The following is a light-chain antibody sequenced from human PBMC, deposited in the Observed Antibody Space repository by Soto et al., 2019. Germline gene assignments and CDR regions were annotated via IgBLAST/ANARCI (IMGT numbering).Light chain of an antibody. CDR1: SSDVGGYDF. Sequence: QSALTQPASVSGSPGQSITISCTGTSSDVGGYDFVSWYQQHPGKAPKLMIYEVSNRPSGVSGRFSGFKSGITASLTISGLPAEDELVYYCRPCRDTCTWVFGGGTKHIVL. J-gene: IGLJ3*02. CDR2: EVS. V-gene: IGLV2-14*01. CDR3: RPCRDTCTWV.